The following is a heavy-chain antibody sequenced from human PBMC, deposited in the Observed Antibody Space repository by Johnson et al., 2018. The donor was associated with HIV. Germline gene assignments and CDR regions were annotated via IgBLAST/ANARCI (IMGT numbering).Heavy chain of an antibody. Sequence: QVQLVESGGGLVKPGGSLRLSCAASGFTFSDYYMNWVRQAPGKGLEWVAVISYDGSNKYYADSVKGRFTISRYNSKNTLYLQMNSLRADDTAVYYCAKVLYSSSSDAFDIWGQGTMVTVSS. CDR2: ISYDGSNK. V-gene: IGHV3-30*18. D-gene: IGHD6-6*01. CDR1: GFTFSDYY. J-gene: IGHJ3*02. CDR3: AKVLYSSSSDAFDI.